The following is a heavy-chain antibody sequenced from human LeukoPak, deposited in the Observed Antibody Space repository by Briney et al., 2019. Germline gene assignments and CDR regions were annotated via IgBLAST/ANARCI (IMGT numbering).Heavy chain of an antibody. CDR3: ARDQLAGALNNWLDP. J-gene: IGHJ5*02. CDR2: ISYDGSNK. Sequence: GGSLRLSCAASGFTFSSYAMHWVRQAPGKGLEWVAVISYDGSNKYYADSVKGRFTISRDNSKNTLYLQMNSLRAEDTAVYYCARDQLAGALNNWLDPWGQGALVTVSS. D-gene: IGHD6-13*01. CDR1: GFTFSSYA. V-gene: IGHV3-30-3*01.